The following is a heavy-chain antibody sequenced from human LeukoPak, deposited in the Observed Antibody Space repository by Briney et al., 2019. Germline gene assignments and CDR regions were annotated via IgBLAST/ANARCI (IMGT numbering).Heavy chain of an antibody. V-gene: IGHV4-39*07. CDR3: AGVRYSSSWGTWYFDY. CDR2: IYYSGST. D-gene: IGHD6-13*01. CDR1: GGSISSSSYY. J-gene: IGHJ4*02. Sequence: SETLSLTCTVSGGSISSSSYYWGWIRQPPGKGLEWIGSIYYSGSTYYNPSLKSRVTISVDTSKNQFSLRLSSVTAADTAVYYCAGVRYSSSWGTWYFDYWGQGTLVTVSS.